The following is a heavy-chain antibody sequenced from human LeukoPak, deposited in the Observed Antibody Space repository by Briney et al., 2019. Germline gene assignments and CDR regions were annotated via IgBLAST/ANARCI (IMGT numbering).Heavy chain of an antibody. D-gene: IGHD1-1*01. J-gene: IGHJ4*02. CDR2: TSAHNDDT. CDR3: ARDWDSRNDYFDP. CDR1: GYTFTSYG. Sequence: ASVKVSCKASGYTFTSYGISWGRQAPGQGLELMGWTSAHNDDTNYAETLQSRLTMTPDISTSTAYTELTSLRSDDPAVYYCARDWDSRNDYFDPWGQGTLVIVSS. V-gene: IGHV1-18*01.